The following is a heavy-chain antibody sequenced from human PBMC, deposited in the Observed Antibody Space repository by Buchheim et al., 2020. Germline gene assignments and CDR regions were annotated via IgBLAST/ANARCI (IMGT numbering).Heavy chain of an antibody. D-gene: IGHD5-24*01. CDR2: MYTSGFS. J-gene: IGHJ3*01. V-gene: IGHV4-61*02. Sequence: QVQLQESGPGLVKPSQTLSLTCTVSGGSISSDSYYWSWIRQPAGKGLEWIGRMYTSGFSNYNPSLKSRVTISGATSKNQFSLRLNSVTAADTAVYYCARGGDGYNLWGQGT. CDR3: ARGGDGYNL. CDR1: GGSISSDSYY.